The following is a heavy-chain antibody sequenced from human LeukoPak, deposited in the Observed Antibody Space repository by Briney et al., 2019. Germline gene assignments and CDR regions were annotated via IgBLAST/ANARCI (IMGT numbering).Heavy chain of an antibody. J-gene: IGHJ5*02. D-gene: IGHD1-26*01. Sequence: PSETLSLTCAVYDGSFSGYYWSWIRQPPGKGLEWIGEINHSGSTNYNPSLKSRVTISLDTSKNQFSLKLSSVTAADTAVYYCARHGVVGSGSYYWFDPWGQGTLVTVSS. CDR3: ARHGVVGSGSYYWFDP. CDR2: INHSGST. V-gene: IGHV4-34*01. CDR1: DGSFSGYY.